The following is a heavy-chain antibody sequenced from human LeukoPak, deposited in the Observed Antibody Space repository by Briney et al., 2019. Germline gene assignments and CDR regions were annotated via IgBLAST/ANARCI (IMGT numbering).Heavy chain of an antibody. J-gene: IGHJ4*02. V-gene: IGHV4-39*07. D-gene: IGHD2-2*01. CDR3: ASFVHCSSTSCYGTYYFDY. CDR2: IYSSGFT. Sequence: SETLSLTCSVSGDSISGSTYYWGWIRQPPGKGLEWIGSIYSSGFTYYNPSLKSRVTISVDTSKNQFSLKLNSVTAADTAVYYCASFVHCSSTSCYGTYYFDYWGQGTLVTVSS. CDR1: GDSISGSTYY.